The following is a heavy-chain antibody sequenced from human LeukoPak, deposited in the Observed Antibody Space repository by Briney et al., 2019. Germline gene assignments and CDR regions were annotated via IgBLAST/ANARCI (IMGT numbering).Heavy chain of an antibody. J-gene: IGHJ4*01. Sequence: GALRLSCAAPGFPFSSYAMSWARQAPGKGLEWASSISRSGAGTYYAASVKGRFTISRDNSKNALYLQMNSLRAEDTAVYYCAKGRYSSSWYSIDYWGXXTLVTVSS. V-gene: IGHV3-23*01. D-gene: IGHD6-13*01. CDR3: AKGRYSSSWYSIDY. CDR2: ISRSGAGT. CDR1: GFPFSSYA.